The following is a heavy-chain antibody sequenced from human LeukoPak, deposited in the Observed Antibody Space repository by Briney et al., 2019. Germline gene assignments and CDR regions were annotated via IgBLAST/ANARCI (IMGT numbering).Heavy chain of an antibody. CDR1: GFTFSSYG. J-gene: IGHJ3*02. CDR2: ISYDGSNK. V-gene: IGHV3-30*03. CDR3: QRSGDSSGYYAFDI. D-gene: IGHD3-22*01. Sequence: GGSLRLSCVTSGFTFSSYGMHWVRQAPGKGLEWVAVISYDGSNKYYADSVKGRFTISRDNSKNTLYLQMNSLRAEDTAVYYCQRSGDSSGYYAFDIWGQGTMVTVSS.